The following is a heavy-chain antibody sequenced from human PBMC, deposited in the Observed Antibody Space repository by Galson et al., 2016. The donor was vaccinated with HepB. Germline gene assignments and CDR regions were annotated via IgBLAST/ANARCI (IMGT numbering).Heavy chain of an antibody. CDR2: IRGNGGAP. CDR3: ARDHGGYNSMDY. CDR1: GFTFSSYW. J-gene: IGHJ4*02. V-gene: IGHV3-74*01. D-gene: IGHD5-24*01. Sequence: SLRLSCAASGFTFSSYWMHWVRQAPGKGLVWVSRIRGNGGAPSYADSVRGRFTISRANAKNTLYLQMNSLRVEDTAVYYCARDHGGYNSMDYWGQGTLVTVSS.